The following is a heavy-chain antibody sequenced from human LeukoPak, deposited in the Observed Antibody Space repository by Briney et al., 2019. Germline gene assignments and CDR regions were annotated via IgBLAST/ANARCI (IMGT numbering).Heavy chain of an antibody. V-gene: IGHV3-23*01. D-gene: IGHD4-17*01. CDR2: IGYSAGDT. Sequence: GGSLRLSCAASGFSVSSYAMTWVRQAPGKGLEWVSGIGYSAGDTNYADSVKGRFTISRDSSMNTLYLQMSGLRAGDTALYYCAKDDDGHHHGVDHWGQGALVTVSS. CDR1: GFSVSSYA. J-gene: IGHJ4*02. CDR3: AKDDDGHHHGVDH.